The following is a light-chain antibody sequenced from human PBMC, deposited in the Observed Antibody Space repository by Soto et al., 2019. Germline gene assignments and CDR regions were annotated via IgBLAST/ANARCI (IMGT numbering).Light chain of an antibody. CDR2: DAS. V-gene: IGKV3-11*01. J-gene: IGKJ4*01. CDR3: LQRSNWPLT. CDR1: QSISIY. Sequence: EIVLTQSPATLSLSPGERATLSCRASQSISIYLAWYQQKPGQAPRLLIFDASNRATGIPARFSGSGSGTDFTLTISSLEPEDSAVYYCLQRSNWPLTFGGGTKVDIK.